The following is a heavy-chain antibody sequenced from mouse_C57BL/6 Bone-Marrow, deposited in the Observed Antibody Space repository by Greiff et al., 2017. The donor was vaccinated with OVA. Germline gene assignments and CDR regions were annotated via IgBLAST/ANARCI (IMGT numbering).Heavy chain of an antibody. CDR3: ARSGTTVWYFDV. V-gene: IGHV8-12*01. CDR1: GFSLSTSGMG. CDR2: IYCDDDK. D-gene: IGHD1-1*01. Sequence: QVTLKVCGPGILQSSQTLSLTCSFSGFSLSTSGMGVSWIRQPSGKGLEWLAHIYCDDDKRYNPSLKSRLTISKDTSRNQVFLKITSVDTADTATYYCARSGTTVWYFDVWGTGTTVTVSS. J-gene: IGHJ1*03.